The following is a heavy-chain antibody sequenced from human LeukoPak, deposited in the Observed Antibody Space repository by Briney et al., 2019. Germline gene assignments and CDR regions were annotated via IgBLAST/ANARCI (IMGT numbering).Heavy chain of an antibody. CDR2: ISGNGGST. CDR3: ARADGRVDLEWLLWVFDY. Sequence: GGSLRLSCAASGFTFSSYAMNWVRQAPGKGLEWVSAISGNGGSTYYADSVKGRFTISRDNSKNTLYLQIDSLRAEDTAVYYCARADGRVDLEWLLWVFDYWGQGTLVTVSS. J-gene: IGHJ4*02. D-gene: IGHD3-3*01. V-gene: IGHV3-23*01. CDR1: GFTFSSYA.